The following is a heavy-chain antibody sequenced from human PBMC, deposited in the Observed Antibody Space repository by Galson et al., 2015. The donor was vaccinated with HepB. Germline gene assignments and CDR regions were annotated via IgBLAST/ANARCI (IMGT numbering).Heavy chain of an antibody. D-gene: IGHD6-25*01. CDR2: IKRDGSEK. Sequence: SLRLSCAASGFTFSSYWMSWVRQAPGKGLEWVANIKRDGSEKYYVDSVKGRFTISRDNAKNSLYLQMNSLRAEDTAVYYWASPPPSSGSKTVRAPHWYFDLWGRGTLVTVSS. CDR3: ASPPPSSGSKTVRAPHWYFDL. J-gene: IGHJ2*01. V-gene: IGHV3-7*03. CDR1: GFTFSSYW.